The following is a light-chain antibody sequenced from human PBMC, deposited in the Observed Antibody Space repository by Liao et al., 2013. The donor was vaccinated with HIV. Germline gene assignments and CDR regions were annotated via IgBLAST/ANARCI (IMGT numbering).Light chain of an antibody. CDR1: NIGSKS. CDR2: YDS. V-gene: IGLV3-21*01. CDR3: QVWDSSRGV. Sequence: SYELTQPPSVSVAPGKTARITCGGNNIGSKSVHWYQQKPGQAPVLVIYYDSDRPSGIPERISGSNSGNTATLTISRVEAGDEADYYCQVWDSSRGVFGGGTKLTVL. J-gene: IGLJ3*02.